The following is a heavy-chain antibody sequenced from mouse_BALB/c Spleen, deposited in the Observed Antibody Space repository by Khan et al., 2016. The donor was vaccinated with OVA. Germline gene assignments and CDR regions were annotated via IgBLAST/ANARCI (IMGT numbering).Heavy chain of an antibody. V-gene: IGHV1S81*02. CDR2: INPSNGGT. Sequence: QVQLQQSGAELVKPGASVKLSCKASGYAFTNYQMYWVKQRPGQGLEWSGEINPSNGGTNFNEKFKSKATLTVDKSSSTAYMQLSSLTSEDSAVYSCTRGGDGGFAYWGQGTLVTVSA. J-gene: IGHJ3*01. CDR3: TRGGDGGFAY. CDR1: GYAFTNYQ.